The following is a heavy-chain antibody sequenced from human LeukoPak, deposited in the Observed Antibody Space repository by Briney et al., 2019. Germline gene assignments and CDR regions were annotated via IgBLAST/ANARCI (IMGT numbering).Heavy chain of an antibody. CDR1: GFTFSSYS. J-gene: IGHJ6*03. D-gene: IGHD5-24*01. CDR2: ISSSRSSM. V-gene: IGHV3-21*04. Sequence: SGGSLRLSCAASGFTFSSYSMNWVRQAPGKGLEWVSYISSSRSSMYYADSVKGRFTISRDNAKNSLYLQMNSLRTEDTALYYCAKDMGVEMATEDYMDVWGKGTTVTVSS. CDR3: AKDMGVEMATEDYMDV.